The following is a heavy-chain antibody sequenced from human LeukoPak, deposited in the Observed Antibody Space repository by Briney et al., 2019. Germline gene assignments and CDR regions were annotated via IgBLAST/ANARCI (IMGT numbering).Heavy chain of an antibody. CDR2: ISAYNGNT. V-gene: IGHV1-18*01. Sequence: ASVKVSCKASGYTFTSYDINWVRQATGQGLEWMGWISAYNGNTNYAQKLQGRVTMTTDTSTSTAYMELRSLRSDDTAVYYCARGARGYYDILTGYYVAFDIWGQGTMVTVSS. D-gene: IGHD3-9*01. CDR3: ARGARGYYDILTGYYVAFDI. J-gene: IGHJ3*02. CDR1: GYTFTSYD.